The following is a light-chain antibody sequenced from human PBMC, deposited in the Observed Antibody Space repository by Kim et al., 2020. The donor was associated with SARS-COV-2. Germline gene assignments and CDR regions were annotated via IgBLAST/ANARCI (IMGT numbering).Light chain of an antibody. CDR1: SSNIGADYG. V-gene: IGLV1-40*01. CDR2: GNT. J-gene: IGLJ2*01. Sequence: GVTVSGTGNSSNIGADYGVHWYQQVPGTAPKLLIYGNTDRPSGVPDRFSASKSGTSASLAITGLQTDDADYYCQSFDNSLSGPVVFGGGTKLTVL. CDR3: QSFDNSLSGPVV.